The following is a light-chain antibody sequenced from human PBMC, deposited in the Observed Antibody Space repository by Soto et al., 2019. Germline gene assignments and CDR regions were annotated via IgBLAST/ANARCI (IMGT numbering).Light chain of an antibody. Sequence: DIHMTQSPSSLYASIEDGVTITSWESQTIRKYLNWYRQKAGKAPELLIHSASTLQTGVPSRFSGSGSGTDFALTITSLQPEDFATYYCQQSYTTPVTFGQGTRLEI. CDR1: QTIRKY. CDR3: QQSYTTPVT. V-gene: IGKV1-39*01. CDR2: SAS. J-gene: IGKJ5*01.